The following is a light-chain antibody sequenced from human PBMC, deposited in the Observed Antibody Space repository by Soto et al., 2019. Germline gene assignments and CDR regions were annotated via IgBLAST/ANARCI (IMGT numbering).Light chain of an antibody. CDR3: QQYGNSRWT. V-gene: IGKV3-20*01. CDR1: QSVSSSY. CDR2: GTS. J-gene: IGKJ1*01. Sequence: EIVLTQSPDTLSLSPGERATLSCRASQSVSSSYLAWSQQTPGQAPRLLIYGTSNRATGIPDRFSGSGSGTDFTLTISRLEPEDFAVYYCQQYGNSRWTFGQGTKVEIK.